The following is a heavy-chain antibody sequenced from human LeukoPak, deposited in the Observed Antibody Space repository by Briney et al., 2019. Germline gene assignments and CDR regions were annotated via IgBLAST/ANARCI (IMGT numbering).Heavy chain of an antibody. CDR2: IIPIFGTA. CDR3: AKGTAVTPLYYFDY. V-gene: IGHV1-69*13. J-gene: IGHJ4*02. D-gene: IGHD4-17*01. CDR1: GGTFSSYA. Sequence: ASVKVSCKASGGTFSSYAISWVRQAPGLGLEWMGGIIPIFGTANYAQKFQGRVTITADESTSTAYMELSSLRSEDTAVYYCAKGTAVTPLYYFDYWGQGVLVTVSS.